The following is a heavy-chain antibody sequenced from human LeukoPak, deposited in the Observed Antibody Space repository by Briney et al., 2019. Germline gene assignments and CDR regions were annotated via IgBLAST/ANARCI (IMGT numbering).Heavy chain of an antibody. D-gene: IGHD2-15*01. CDR3: ARDIVVVVAASGSSTDAFDI. CDR1: GYTFTSYG. J-gene: IGHJ3*02. V-gene: IGHV1-18*01. CDR2: ISAYNGNT. Sequence: GASVKDSCKASGYTFTSYGISWVRQAPGQGLEWMGWISAYNGNTNYAHKLQGRVTMTTDTSTSTAYMELRSLRSDDTAVYYCARDIVVVVAASGSSTDAFDIWGQGTMVTVSS.